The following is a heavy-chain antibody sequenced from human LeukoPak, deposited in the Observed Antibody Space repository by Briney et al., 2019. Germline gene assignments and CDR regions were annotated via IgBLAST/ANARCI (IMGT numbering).Heavy chain of an antibody. V-gene: IGHV4-59*08. CDR3: ARHAYYDSSGYYYDAVWFDP. CDR1: GGSISSYY. CDR2: IYYSGST. D-gene: IGHD3-22*01. J-gene: IGHJ5*02. Sequence: SETLSLTCTVSGGSISSYYWSWIRQPPGKGLEWIGDIYYSGSTNYNASLKTRVTISVDTSKNQFSMKLSSVTAADTAVYYCARHAYYDSSGYYYDAVWFDPWGQGTLVTVSS.